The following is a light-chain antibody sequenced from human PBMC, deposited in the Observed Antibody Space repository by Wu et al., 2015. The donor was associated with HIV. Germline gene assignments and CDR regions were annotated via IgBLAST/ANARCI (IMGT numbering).Light chain of an antibody. CDR3: RKYNTAPWT. Sequence: AIRITQSPSSLSASTGDRVTITCRASQGISSYLAWYQQKPGKAPKLLIYAASTLQSGVPSRFSGSGSGTDFTLTISSLQPEDVATYYCRKYNTAPWTFGQGTKVEMK. J-gene: IGKJ1*01. CDR2: AAS. CDR1: QGISSY. V-gene: IGKV1-8*01.